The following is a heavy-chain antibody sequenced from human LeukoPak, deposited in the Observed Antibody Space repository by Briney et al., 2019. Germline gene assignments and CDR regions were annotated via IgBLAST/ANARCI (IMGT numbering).Heavy chain of an antibody. D-gene: IGHD7-27*01. V-gene: IGHV1-2*02. CDR3: ARGLEELGFDY. J-gene: IGHJ4*02. CDR2: INPNSGGT. CDR1: GYTFVDYF. Sequence: ASVKVSCKTSGYTFVDYFIHWVRQAPGQGLEWMGWINPNSGGTNYAQKFQGRVTMTRDTSISTAYMELSRLRSDDTAVYYCARGLEELGFDYWGQGTLVTVSS.